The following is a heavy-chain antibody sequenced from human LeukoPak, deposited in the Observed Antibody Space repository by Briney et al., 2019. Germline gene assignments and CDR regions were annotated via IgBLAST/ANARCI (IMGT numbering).Heavy chain of an antibody. CDR3: ARVEVRPAAIDCSGGSCEGGDDY. CDR2: ISDSGDST. Sequence: GGSLRLSCAASGFTFSIYAMNWVRQAPGKGLEWVSGISDSGDSTYYADSVKGRFTISRDISKNTLFLQMNSLRAEDTAVYYCARVEVRPAAIDCSGGSCEGGDDYWGQGTLVTVSS. D-gene: IGHD2-15*01. CDR1: GFTFSIYA. V-gene: IGHV3-23*01. J-gene: IGHJ4*02.